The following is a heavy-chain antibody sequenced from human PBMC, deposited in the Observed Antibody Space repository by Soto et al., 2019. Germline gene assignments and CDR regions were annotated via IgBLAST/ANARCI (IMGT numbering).Heavy chain of an antibody. CDR3: AKDSTYYYDSSGELGYFDY. V-gene: IGHV3-23*01. J-gene: IGHJ4*02. D-gene: IGHD3-22*01. CDR2: ISGSGGST. Sequence: GGSLSLSCTASGFTFSSYAMSWVRHAPVKVLEWVSAISGSGGSTYYADSVKGRFTISKDNSKNTLYLQMNSLRAEDTAVYYCAKDSTYYYDSSGELGYFDYWGQGTLVTVSS. CDR1: GFTFSSYA.